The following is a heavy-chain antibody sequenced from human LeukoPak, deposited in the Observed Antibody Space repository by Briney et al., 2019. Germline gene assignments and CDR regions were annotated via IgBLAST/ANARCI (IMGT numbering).Heavy chain of an antibody. CDR2: INAGNGNT. V-gene: IGHV1-3*01. D-gene: IGHD2-2*01. CDR3: ARGYQLLSRSRGSVLGY. J-gene: IGHJ4*02. CDR1: GYTFTSYA. Sequence: ASVKVSCKASGYTFTSYAMHWVRQAPGQRLEWMGWINAGNGNTKYSQKFQGRVTITRDTPASTAYMELSSLRSEDTAVYYCARGYQLLSRSRGSVLGYWGQGTLVTVSS.